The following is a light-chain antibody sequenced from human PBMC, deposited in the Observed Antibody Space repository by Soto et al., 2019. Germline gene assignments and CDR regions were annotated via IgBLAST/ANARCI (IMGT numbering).Light chain of an antibody. CDR1: QSVSSY. J-gene: IGKJ1*01. CDR3: QQFDGSLWT. CDR2: DAS. Sequence: ETVLTQSPGTLSLSPGERATLSCRASQSVSSYLAWYQQKPGQAPRLLIYDASHRATGIPARFSGSGSGTDFTLTISSLEPEDFAVYCCQQFDGSLWTFGPGTKVDI. V-gene: IGKV3-11*01.